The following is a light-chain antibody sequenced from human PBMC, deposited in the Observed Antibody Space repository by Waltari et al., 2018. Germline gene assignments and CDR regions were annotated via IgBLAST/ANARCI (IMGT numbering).Light chain of an antibody. J-gene: IGKJ2*01. CDR2: WAS. CDR3: QQYYTTPPYT. V-gene: IGKV4-1*01. CDR1: QNLLYSSTNKNY. Sequence: DIVMTQSPDSLAVSLGERATINCKSSQNLLYSSTNKNYLAWYQQKPGQHPKLLIYWASTREFGVPDRFSGSGSETDFTLTISSLQAEDVAVYYCQQYYTTPPYTFGQGTKLEIK.